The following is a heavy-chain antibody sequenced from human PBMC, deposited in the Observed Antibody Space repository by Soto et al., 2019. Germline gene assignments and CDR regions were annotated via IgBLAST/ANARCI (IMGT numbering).Heavy chain of an antibody. V-gene: IGHV3-7*05. CDR2: IKEGGSQQ. J-gene: IGHJ4*02. CDR1: GFTSNNYW. Sequence: EVQLVESGGGLVQPGESLRLSCAASGFTSNNYWMSWVRQAPVKGLEWLASIKEGGSQQFYEASVKGRFTISRDNAKNSGYQQMNNLSAADTAVYYGVRDYNRQSDYWGQGTLVSVSS. CDR3: VRDYNRQSDY. D-gene: IGHD1-20*01.